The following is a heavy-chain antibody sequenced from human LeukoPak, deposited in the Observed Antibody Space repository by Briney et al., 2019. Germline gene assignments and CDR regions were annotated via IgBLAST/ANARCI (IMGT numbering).Heavy chain of an antibody. CDR2: INPTGTGT. Sequence: GASVKVSCKASGYTFTGYYMHWVRQAPGQGLEWIGLINPTGTGTLYAQKFQGRVTMTRDMSTSTDYMELSSLRSEDTAVYYCARGGYYYDSSGYAFDIWGQGTMVTVSS. D-gene: IGHD3-22*01. J-gene: IGHJ3*02. V-gene: IGHV1-46*01. CDR1: GYTFTGYY. CDR3: ARGGYYYDSSGYAFDI.